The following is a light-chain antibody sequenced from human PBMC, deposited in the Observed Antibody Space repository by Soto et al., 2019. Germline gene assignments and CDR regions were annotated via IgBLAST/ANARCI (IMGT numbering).Light chain of an antibody. J-gene: IGKJ1*01. V-gene: IGKV4-1*01. CDR3: QQYYYTLWM. CDR1: QSVLYSSNNKNY. Sequence: DIVMTQSPDSLAVSLGERATMNWKSSQSVLYSSNNKNYLAWYQQKPGQPPKLLIYWASTRESGVPDRFSGSGFGTDFTLTISNLQAEDVPVYYCQQYYYTLWMFGQRTKLEI. CDR2: WAS.